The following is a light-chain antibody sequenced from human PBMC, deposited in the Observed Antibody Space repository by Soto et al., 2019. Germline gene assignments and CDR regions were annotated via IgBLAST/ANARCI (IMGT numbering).Light chain of an antibody. Sequence: EIVLTQSPGTLSLSPGERATLSCRASQSVSSSYLAWYQQKPGQAPRLFIYGASSRVTGIPDRFSGSGSGTDFTLTISRLEPEDFAVYYCQQYGSSPRTFGQGTKVEIK. CDR3: QQYGSSPRT. J-gene: IGKJ1*01. CDR2: GAS. CDR1: QSVSSSY. V-gene: IGKV3-20*01.